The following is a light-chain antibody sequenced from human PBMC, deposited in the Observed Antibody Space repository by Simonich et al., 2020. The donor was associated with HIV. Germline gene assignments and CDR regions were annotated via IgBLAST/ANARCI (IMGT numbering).Light chain of an antibody. CDR1: QSVLYSSNNKNY. Sequence: DIVMTQSPDSLVVSLGERATINCKSSQSVLYSSNNKNYLAWYQQKPGQHPKLLIYCASTRESGVPDRFSGSGSGTDFTLTISSLQAEDVAVYYCQQYYSTPRTFGQGTKVEIK. CDR2: CAS. CDR3: QQYYSTPRT. V-gene: IGKV4-1*01. J-gene: IGKJ1*01.